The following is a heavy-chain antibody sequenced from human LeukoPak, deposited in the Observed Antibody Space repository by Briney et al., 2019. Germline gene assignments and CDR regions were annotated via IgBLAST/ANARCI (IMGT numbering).Heavy chain of an antibody. D-gene: IGHD1-26*01. CDR2: IKQDGSEK. Sequence: GGSLRLSCATSGFTFSNYRMSWVRQAPGKGLEWVASIKQDGSEKYYVDSVKGRFTISRDNAKNSLYLQMNSLRAEDTAVYYCARDGLLANFPYFDYWGQGTLVTVSS. J-gene: IGHJ4*02. CDR3: ARDGLLANFPYFDY. CDR1: GFTFSNYR. V-gene: IGHV3-7*01.